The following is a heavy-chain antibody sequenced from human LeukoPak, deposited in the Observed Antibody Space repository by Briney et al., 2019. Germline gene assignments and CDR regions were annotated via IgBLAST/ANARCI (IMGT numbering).Heavy chain of an antibody. Sequence: PSETLSLTCAVYGGSFSGYYWSWIRQPPGKGLEWIGEINHSGSTNYNPSLKSRVTISVDTSKNQFSLKLSSVTAADTAVYYCAREVSPYGSGSYYFDYWGQGTLVTVSS. J-gene: IGHJ4*02. V-gene: IGHV4-34*01. CDR3: AREVSPYGSGSYYFDY. CDR2: INHSGST. D-gene: IGHD3-10*01. CDR1: GGSFSGYY.